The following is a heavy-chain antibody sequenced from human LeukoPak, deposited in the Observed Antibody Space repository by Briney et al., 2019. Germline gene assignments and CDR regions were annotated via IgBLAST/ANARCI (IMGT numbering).Heavy chain of an antibody. CDR2: IIPIFGTA. CDR3: ARNPTYYYDSSPYYYYHYGMDV. J-gene: IGHJ6*02. D-gene: IGHD3-22*01. V-gene: IGHV1-69*13. CDR1: GGTFSSYA. Sequence: SVKVSCKASGGTFSSYAISWVRQAPGQGLEWMGGIIPIFGTANYAQKFQGRVTITADESTSTAYMELSSLRSEDTAVYYCARNPTYYYDSSPYYYYHYGMDVWGQGTTVTVSS.